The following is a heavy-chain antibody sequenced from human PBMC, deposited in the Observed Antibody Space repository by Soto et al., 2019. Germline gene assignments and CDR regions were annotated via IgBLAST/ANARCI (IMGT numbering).Heavy chain of an antibody. CDR3: ARRASRGGSYYSWVVDP. CDR1: GGSISSSNW. J-gene: IGHJ5*02. Sequence: SETLSLTCAVSGGSISSSNWWSWVRQPPGKGLEWIGEIYHSGSTNYNPSLKSRVTISVDKSKNQFSLKLSSVTAADTAVYYCARRASRGGSYYSWVVDPWGQGTLVTVSS. D-gene: IGHD1-26*01. V-gene: IGHV4-4*02. CDR2: IYHSGST.